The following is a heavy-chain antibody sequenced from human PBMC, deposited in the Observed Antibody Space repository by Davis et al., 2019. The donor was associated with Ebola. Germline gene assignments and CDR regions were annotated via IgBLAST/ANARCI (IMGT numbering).Heavy chain of an antibody. V-gene: IGHV3-23*01. D-gene: IGHD2-15*01. CDR3: ARYCHYTDCSYFDC. CDR1: GFTFSSYW. Sequence: GESLKISCAASGFTFSSYWMSWVRHVPGKGLEWVSTFSASEGHTHYSDSVRGRFTISRDNSKNTLYLQMNSLRAEDTATYYCARYCHYTDCSYFDCWGQGTMVAVSS. CDR2: FSASEGHT. J-gene: IGHJ4*02.